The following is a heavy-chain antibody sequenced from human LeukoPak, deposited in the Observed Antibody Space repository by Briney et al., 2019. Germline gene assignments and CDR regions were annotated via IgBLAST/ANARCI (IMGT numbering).Heavy chain of an antibody. CDR3: AADLPGGAMFDP. D-gene: IGHD3-16*01. J-gene: IGHJ5*02. V-gene: IGHV1-58*02. CDR2: IVVSSGNT. CDR1: GFTFSSST. Sequence: SVKVSCKASGFTFSSSTIQWVRQARGQRLEWMGWIVVSSGNTNYAQNFQERVTITRDMFTSTAYMEVSSLRSEDTAVYYCAADLPGGAMFDPWGQGTLVTVSS.